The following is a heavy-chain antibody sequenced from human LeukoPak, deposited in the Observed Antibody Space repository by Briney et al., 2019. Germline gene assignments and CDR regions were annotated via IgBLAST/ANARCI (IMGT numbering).Heavy chain of an antibody. CDR3: ARSYSSGYYCVGY. V-gene: IGHV3-74*01. J-gene: IGHJ4*02. Sequence: PGESLRLSCAASGYTFSSYWMHWVRQAPGKGLVWVSRINSDGSSTDYADSVKGRFTISRDNAKNTLYLQMNRLRAEDTAVYYCARSYSSGYYCVGYWGQGTLVTVSS. D-gene: IGHD3-22*01. CDR1: GYTFSSYW. CDR2: INSDGSST.